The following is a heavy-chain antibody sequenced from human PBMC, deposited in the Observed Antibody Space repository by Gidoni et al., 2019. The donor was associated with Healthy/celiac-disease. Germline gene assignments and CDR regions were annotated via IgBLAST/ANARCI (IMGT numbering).Heavy chain of an antibody. J-gene: IGHJ3*02. D-gene: IGHD5-12*01. V-gene: IGHV3-11*01. CDR1: GFTFSDYY. CDR3: ASERLQFNAFDI. Sequence: QEQLVESGGGVGKPGGSLRLSGRASGFTFSDYYLSWIRQAPGKGLEWVAYISSISITICYADSVKGRFTIARDNAKSPLYLQMNSLRAEDTAVYYCASERLQFNAFDIWGQGTMVTVSS. CDR2: ISSISITI.